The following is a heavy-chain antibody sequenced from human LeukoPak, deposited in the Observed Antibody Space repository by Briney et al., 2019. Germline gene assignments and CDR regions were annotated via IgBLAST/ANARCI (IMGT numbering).Heavy chain of an antibody. Sequence: GGSLRLFCAASGFTFSSYWLSWVRQAPGKGLERLANIKQDGSEKYCVDSVKGRFTISSDNAKNSLYLQMNSLRAEDTAVYYCAIDLIVGATHFDYWGQGTLVTVSS. CDR1: GFTFSSYW. J-gene: IGHJ4*02. CDR2: IKQDGSEK. V-gene: IGHV3-7*01. CDR3: AIDLIVGATHFDY. D-gene: IGHD1-26*01.